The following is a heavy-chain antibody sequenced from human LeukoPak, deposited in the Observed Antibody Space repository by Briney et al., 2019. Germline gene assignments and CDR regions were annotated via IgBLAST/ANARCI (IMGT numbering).Heavy chain of an antibody. CDR1: GFTFSDYY. Sequence: GGSLRLSCAASGFTFSDYYMSWIRQAPGKGLEWVSYISSSGSTIYYADSVKGRFTISRDNAKNSLYLQMNSLRAEDTAVYYCAREYYDILTGYYSPGDAFDIWGQGTMVTVSS. CDR2: ISSSGSTI. J-gene: IGHJ3*02. V-gene: IGHV3-11*04. D-gene: IGHD3-9*01. CDR3: AREYYDILTGYYSPGDAFDI.